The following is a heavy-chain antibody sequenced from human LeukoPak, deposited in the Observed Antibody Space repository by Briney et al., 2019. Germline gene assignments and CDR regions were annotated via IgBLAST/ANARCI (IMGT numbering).Heavy chain of an antibody. Sequence: GGSLRLSCAASGFTFSSYSMNWVRQAPGKGLEWVSSISSSSYIYYADSVKGRFTISRDNTKNSLYLQMNSLRAEDTAVYYCARDSGSYLNWFDPWGQGTLVTVSA. CDR3: ARDSGSYLNWFDP. J-gene: IGHJ5*02. D-gene: IGHD1-26*01. V-gene: IGHV3-21*01. CDR2: ISSSSYI. CDR1: GFTFSSYS.